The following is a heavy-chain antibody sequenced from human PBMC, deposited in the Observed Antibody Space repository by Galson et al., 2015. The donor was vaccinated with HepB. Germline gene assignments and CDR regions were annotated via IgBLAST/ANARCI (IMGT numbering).Heavy chain of an antibody. Sequence: SLRLSCAASGFTFSRYGMHWVRQAPGKGLEWVALISYDEINKYYAESVKGRFTIARDNSKNTLYLQMNSLRPEDTAVYYCARSPNYCNSASCYSDYWVQGTLVTVSS. V-gene: IGHV3-30*03. D-gene: IGHD2-2*01. CDR1: GFTFSRYG. CDR2: ISYDEINK. CDR3: ARSPNYCNSASCYSDY. J-gene: IGHJ4*02.